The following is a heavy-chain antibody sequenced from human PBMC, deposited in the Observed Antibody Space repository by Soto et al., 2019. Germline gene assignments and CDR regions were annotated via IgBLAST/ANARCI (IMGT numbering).Heavy chain of an antibody. CDR1: GFTFSSYA. J-gene: IGHJ4*02. CDR2: ISGSGGST. Sequence: PGGSLRLSCAASGFTFSSYAMSWVRQAPGKGLEWVSAISGSGGSTYYADSVKGRFTISRDNSKNTLYLQMNSLRAEDTAVYYCAIDPESLELPPTFVAHWGQGTLVTVSS. CDR3: AIDPESLELPPTFVAH. D-gene: IGHD1-7*01. V-gene: IGHV3-23*01.